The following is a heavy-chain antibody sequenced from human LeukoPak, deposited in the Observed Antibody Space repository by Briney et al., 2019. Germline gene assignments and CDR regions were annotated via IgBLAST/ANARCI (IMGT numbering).Heavy chain of an antibody. V-gene: IGHV5-51*01. CDR1: GYSFTSYW. J-gene: IGHJ4*02. CDR3: ARRSDGYNYGVYFDY. D-gene: IGHD5-18*01. Sequence: GQSLKISCKGSGYSFTSYWIGWVRQIPGRGLEWMGIIYPGDSDTRYSPSFQGQVPISADKSINTAYLQWSSLKASDTAMYYCARRSDGYNYGVYFDYWGQGTLVTVSS. CDR2: IYPGDSDT.